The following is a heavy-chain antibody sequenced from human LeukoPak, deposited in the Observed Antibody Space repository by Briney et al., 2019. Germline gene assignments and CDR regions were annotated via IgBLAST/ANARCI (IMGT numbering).Heavy chain of an antibody. Sequence: GGSLRLSCAASGFVFNSHPMHWVRQAPGKGLEFVSAISGTGHNTYYANSVKGRFTISRDNSRNTLYLQMGSLRAEDTALYYCAREEPAGSIDYWGQGTLVTVSS. J-gene: IGHJ4*02. D-gene: IGHD1-14*01. CDR2: ISGTGHNT. V-gene: IGHV3-64*01. CDR1: GFVFNSHP. CDR3: AREEPAGSIDY.